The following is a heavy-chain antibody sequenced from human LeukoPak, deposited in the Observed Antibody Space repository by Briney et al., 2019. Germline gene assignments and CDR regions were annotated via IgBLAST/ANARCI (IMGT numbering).Heavy chain of an antibody. CDR2: ISSSSSTI. J-gene: IGHJ3*02. D-gene: IGHD6-6*01. Sequence: PGGSLRLSCAASGFTFSSYSMNWVRQAPGKGLEWVSYISSSSSTIYYADSVKGRFTISRDNAKNSLYLQMNSLRAGDTAVYYCARDSSRYSSSRGDAFDIWGQGTMVTVSS. CDR3: ARDSSRYSSSRGDAFDI. CDR1: GFTFSSYS. V-gene: IGHV3-48*01.